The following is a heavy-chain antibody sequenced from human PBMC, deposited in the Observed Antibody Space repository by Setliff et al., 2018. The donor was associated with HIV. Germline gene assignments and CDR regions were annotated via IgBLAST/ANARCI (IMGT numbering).Heavy chain of an antibody. CDR1: GFTFSSRW. Sequence: GGSLRLSCAASGFTFSSRWMNWVRQAPGKGLEWVSSISSSSSYIYYADSVKGRFTISRDNAKNPLYLQMNSLRAEDTAVYYCARTGHYYYYYMDVWGKGTTVTVSS. CDR2: ISSSSSYI. CDR3: ARTGHYYYYYMDV. J-gene: IGHJ6*03. V-gene: IGHV3-21*01.